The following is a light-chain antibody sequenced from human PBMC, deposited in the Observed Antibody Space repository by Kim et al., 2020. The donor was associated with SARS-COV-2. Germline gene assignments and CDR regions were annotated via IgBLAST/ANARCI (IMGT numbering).Light chain of an antibody. CDR3: QQYQNWPPWT. CDR1: RSARSN. CDR2: GAS. V-gene: IGKV3D-15*03. Sequence: DIVMTQSPDTLSVSTGERATLSCRASRSARSNVAWYQQRPGQAPRLLIHGASIRAAGIPARFGGSGSGTEFTLTIDNLQAEDSAVYYCQQYQNWPPWTFGQGTKVDIK. J-gene: IGKJ1*01.